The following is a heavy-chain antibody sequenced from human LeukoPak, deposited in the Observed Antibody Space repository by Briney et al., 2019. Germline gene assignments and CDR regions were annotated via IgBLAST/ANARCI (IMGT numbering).Heavy chain of an antibody. Sequence: ASVKVSCKASGYTFTSYDINWVRQATGQGLEWMGWMNPNSGNTGYAQKFQGRVTMTTDTSTSTAYMELRSLRSDDTAVYYCARVAPNYGDYGWDDYWGQGTLVTVSS. V-gene: IGHV1-8*01. CDR2: MNPNSGNT. CDR3: ARVAPNYGDYGWDDY. D-gene: IGHD4-17*01. CDR1: GYTFTSYD. J-gene: IGHJ4*02.